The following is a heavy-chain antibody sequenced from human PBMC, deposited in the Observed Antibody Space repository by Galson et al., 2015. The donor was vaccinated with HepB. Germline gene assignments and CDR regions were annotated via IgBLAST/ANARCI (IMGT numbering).Heavy chain of an antibody. J-gene: IGHJ3*02. V-gene: IGHV3-21*01. Sequence: SLRLSCAASGFTFGSYSMNWVRQAPGKGLEWVSSISSSSSYIYYADSVKGRFTISRDNAKNSLYLQMNSLRAEDMAVYYCARGAGSGSYSSAFDIWGQGTMVTVSS. D-gene: IGHD1-26*01. CDR3: ARGAGSGSYSSAFDI. CDR1: GFTFGSYS. CDR2: ISSSSSYI.